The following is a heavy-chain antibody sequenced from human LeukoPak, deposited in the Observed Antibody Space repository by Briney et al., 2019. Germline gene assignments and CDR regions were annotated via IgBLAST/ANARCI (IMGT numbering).Heavy chain of an antibody. CDR2: IYSDNT. Sequence: GGSLRLSCTTSGFTFGDYGMSWVRQAPGKGLEWVSFIYSDNTHHSDSVKGRFTISRDNSKNTLYLQMNSLRAEDTAVYYCARRAGTYSHPYDYWGQGTLVTVSS. J-gene: IGHJ4*02. CDR3: ARRAGTYSHPYDY. D-gene: IGHD6-19*01. CDR1: GFTFGDYG. V-gene: IGHV3-53*01.